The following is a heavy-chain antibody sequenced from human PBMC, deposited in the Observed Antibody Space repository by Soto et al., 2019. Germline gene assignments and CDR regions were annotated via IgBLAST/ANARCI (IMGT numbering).Heavy chain of an antibody. V-gene: IGHV1-18*01. CDR2: ISAYNGDT. Sequence: QDQLVQSGGEVKKPGASVKVSCKASGYSFTNYGITWVRQAPGQGFEWMGWISAYNGDTNYAQKLQGRVTMTTDAPTRQASLGWGGRRPDAPAVYYCARDRGVAPPVAGNTHYYHYMAVWGKGTTVPV. CDR3: ARDRGVAPPVAGNTHYYHYMAV. D-gene: IGHD6-19*01. J-gene: IGHJ6*03. CDR1: GYSFTNYG.